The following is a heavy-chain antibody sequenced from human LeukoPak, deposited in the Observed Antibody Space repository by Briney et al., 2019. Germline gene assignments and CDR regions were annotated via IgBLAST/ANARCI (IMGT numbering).Heavy chain of an antibody. CDR2: IKPNSGDT. D-gene: IGHD1-1*01. CDR1: GYTITGYY. J-gene: IGHJ4*02. CDR3: ARDRHWNQGNFDY. V-gene: IGHV1-2*02. Sequence: GASVTVSCKASGYTITGYYIHWVRQAPGQGLEWMGWIKPNSGDTNYAQKFQGRVTMTRDTSINTAFMEQSRLRSDDTAVYYCARDRHWNQGNFDYWGQGTVVTVSS.